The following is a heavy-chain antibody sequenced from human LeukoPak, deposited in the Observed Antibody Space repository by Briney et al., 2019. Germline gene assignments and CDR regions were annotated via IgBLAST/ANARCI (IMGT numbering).Heavy chain of an antibody. CDR3: ARDWIVGANRVNEAGGR. Sequence: GGSLRLSCAASGFTFSSYSMNWVSQAPGRGLEGVSSISSSSTYIYYADSVKGRFTISRDNAKNSLYLQMNNLRAEDTAVYYCARDWIVGANRVNEAGGRWGQVTLVTVSS. CDR2: ISSSSTYI. D-gene: IGHD1-26*01. CDR1: GFTFSSYS. J-gene: IGHJ4*02. V-gene: IGHV3-21*01.